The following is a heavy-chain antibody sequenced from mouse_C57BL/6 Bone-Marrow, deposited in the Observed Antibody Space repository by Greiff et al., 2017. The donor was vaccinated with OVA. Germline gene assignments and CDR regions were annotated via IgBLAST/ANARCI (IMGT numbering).Heavy chain of an antibody. CDR1: EYEFPSHD. CDR2: INSDGGST. CDR3: AIYCGYPYAMDY. J-gene: IGHJ4*01. Sequence: EVKLVESGGGLVQPGESLKLSCESNEYEFPSHDMSWVRKTPEKRLELVAAINSDGGSTYYPDTMERRFIISRDNTKKTLYLQMSSLRAEDTALYYCAIYCGYPYAMDYWGQGTSVTVSS. D-gene: IGHD2-2*01. V-gene: IGHV5-2*01.